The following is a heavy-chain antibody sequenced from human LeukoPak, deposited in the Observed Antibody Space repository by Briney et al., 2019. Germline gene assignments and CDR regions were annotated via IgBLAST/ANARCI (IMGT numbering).Heavy chain of an antibody. Sequence: ASVKVSCKASGYTFTGHYMHWVRQARGQGLEWMGRINPNSGGTNYAQNFQGRVTMTRDTYITTAYMDLSRLRLDDTAVYYCAVGRRTDFDYWGQGTLVTVSS. J-gene: IGHJ4*02. CDR2: INPNSGGT. CDR1: GYTFTGHY. V-gene: IGHV1-2*02. D-gene: IGHD1-26*01. CDR3: AVGRRTDFDY.